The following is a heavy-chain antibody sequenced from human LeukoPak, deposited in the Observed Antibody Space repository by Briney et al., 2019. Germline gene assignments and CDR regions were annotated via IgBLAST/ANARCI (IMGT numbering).Heavy chain of an antibody. CDR3: ARTTGN. J-gene: IGHJ4*02. CDR2: IYSGGST. CDR1: GFTVSSNY. V-gene: IGHV3-66*01. Sequence: GGSLRLSCAASGFTVSSNYRSWVRQAPGKGLEWVSVIYSGGSTYYADSVKGRFTTSTDNSKNTLYLQMNSLRGEDTAVYYCARTTGNWGQGTLVTVSS. D-gene: IGHD4-17*01.